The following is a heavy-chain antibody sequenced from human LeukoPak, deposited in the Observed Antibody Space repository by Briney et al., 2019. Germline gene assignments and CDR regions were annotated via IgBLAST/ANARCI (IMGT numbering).Heavy chain of an antibody. CDR3: ARARGYSYPYYYYYYMDV. D-gene: IGHD5-18*01. CDR2: INPSGGST. V-gene: IGHV1-2*02. Sequence: HEASVKVSCKASGYTFTGYYMHWVRQAPGQGLEWMGIINPSGGSTNYAQKFQGRVTMTRDTSISTAYMELSRLRSDDTAVYYCARARGYSYPYYYYYYMDVWGKGTTVTVSS. J-gene: IGHJ6*03. CDR1: GYTFTGYY.